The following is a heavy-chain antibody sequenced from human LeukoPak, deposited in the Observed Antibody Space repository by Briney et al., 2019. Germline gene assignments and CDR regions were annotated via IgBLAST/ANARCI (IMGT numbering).Heavy chain of an antibody. Sequence: SETLSLTCAVYGGSLSGYYWSWIRQPPGKGLEWIGEINHSGSTNYNPSLKSRVTIPVDTSKNQFSLKLSSVTAADTAVYYCAREKGYCSSTSCYRPYYYYGMDVWGQGTTVTVSS. J-gene: IGHJ6*02. CDR1: GGSLSGYY. CDR2: INHSGST. D-gene: IGHD2-2*02. V-gene: IGHV4-34*01. CDR3: AREKGYCSSTSCYRPYYYYGMDV.